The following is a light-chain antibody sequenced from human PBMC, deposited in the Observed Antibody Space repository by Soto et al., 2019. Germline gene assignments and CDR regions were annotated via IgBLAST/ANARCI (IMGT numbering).Light chain of an antibody. CDR1: SSNIGAGYD. CDR3: QSYDSSLSGSVV. Sequence: QDVVTQPPSVSGAPGQRVTISCTGSSSNIGAGYDVHWYQQLPGTAPKLLIYGNNNRPSVVPDRFSGSKSGTSASLAITGRQAEDETDYYCQSYDSSLSGSVVFGGGTKLTVL. J-gene: IGLJ2*01. CDR2: GNN. V-gene: IGLV1-40*01.